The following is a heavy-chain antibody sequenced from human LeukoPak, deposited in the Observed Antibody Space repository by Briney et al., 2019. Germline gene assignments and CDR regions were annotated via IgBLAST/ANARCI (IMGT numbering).Heavy chain of an antibody. D-gene: IGHD3-10*01. CDR2: IRYDGSNK. V-gene: IGHV3-30*02. CDR1: GFTFSSYG. Sequence: PGGSLRLSCAATGFTFSSYGMHWVRQGPGKGLDWVAFIRYDGSNKYYADSVKGRFTISRDNSKNTLYLQMNSLRAEDTAVYYCESGGSGSYRLYYFDYWGQGTLVTVSS. J-gene: IGHJ4*02. CDR3: ESGGSGSYRLYYFDY.